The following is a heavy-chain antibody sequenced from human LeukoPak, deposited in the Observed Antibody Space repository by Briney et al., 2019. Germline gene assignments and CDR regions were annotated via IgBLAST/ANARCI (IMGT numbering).Heavy chain of an antibody. CDR2: LYYMRGA. CDR1: VHSMSGYY. CDR3: ARWTTCGGDCDILDY. Sequence: SETLSLTCTVSVHSMSGYYWKWSRQPPGEGGEGIGNLYYMRGAWYKSSLKSRVTTSVDTSRNEFSLKLSSVTAADTAVYYCARWTTCGGDCDILDYWGQGILVTVSS. V-gene: IGHV4-59*01. D-gene: IGHD2-21*02. J-gene: IGHJ4*02.